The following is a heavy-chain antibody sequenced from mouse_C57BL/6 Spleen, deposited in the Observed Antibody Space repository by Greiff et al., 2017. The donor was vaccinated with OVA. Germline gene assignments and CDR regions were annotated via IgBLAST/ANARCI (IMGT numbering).Heavy chain of an antibody. V-gene: IGHV5-4*01. CDR2: ISDGGSYT. CDR3: ARDRGYYGSSWYFDV. Sequence: EVQLVESGGGLVKPGGSLKLSCAASGFTFSSYAMSWVRQTPEKRLAWVATISDGGSYTYYPDNVKGRFTFSRDNAKNNLYLQMSHLKSEDTAMYYCARDRGYYGSSWYFDVWGTGTTVTVSS. CDR1: GFTFSSYA. D-gene: IGHD1-1*01. J-gene: IGHJ1*03.